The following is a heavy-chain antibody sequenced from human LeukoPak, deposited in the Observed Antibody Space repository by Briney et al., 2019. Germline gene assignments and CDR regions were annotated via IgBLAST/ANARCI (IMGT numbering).Heavy chain of an antibody. CDR3: ARGSNCSGGSCYPIQFDP. CDR2: IIPILGIA. Sequence: SVKVSCKASGGTFSSYAISWVRQAPGQGLEWMGRIIPILGIANYAQKFQGRVTITADKSTSTAYMGLSSLRSEDTAVYYCARGSNCSGGSCYPIQFDPWGQGTLVTVSS. CDR1: GGTFSSYA. V-gene: IGHV1-69*04. D-gene: IGHD2-15*01. J-gene: IGHJ5*02.